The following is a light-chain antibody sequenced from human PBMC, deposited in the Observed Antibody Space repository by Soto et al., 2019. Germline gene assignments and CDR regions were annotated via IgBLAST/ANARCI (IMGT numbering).Light chain of an antibody. J-gene: IGLJ3*02. V-gene: IGLV2-23*02. CDR2: AVT. CDR1: SSDVGSYDL. Sequence: QSALTQPASVSGSPGQSITISCTGSSSDVGSYDLVSWYQHHPGKAPKLLIYAVTYRPSGVSNRFSGSKSGNTASLTISGLQAEDEAEYYCCAYAGSRTPVFGGGTQLTVL. CDR3: CAYAGSRTPV.